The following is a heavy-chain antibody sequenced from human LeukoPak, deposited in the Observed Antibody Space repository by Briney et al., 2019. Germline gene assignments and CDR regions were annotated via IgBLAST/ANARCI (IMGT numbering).Heavy chain of an antibody. D-gene: IGHD6-6*01. V-gene: IGHV3-48*03. CDR2: ISSSGSTI. Sequence: GGSLRLSCAVSGFTFSRYEMNWVRQAPGKGLEWVSYISSSGSTIYYADPVKGRFTISRDNAKNSLYLQMNSLRAEDTAVYYCARRSAARDAFDIWGQGTMVTVSS. CDR3: ARRSAARDAFDI. CDR1: GFTFSRYE. J-gene: IGHJ3*02.